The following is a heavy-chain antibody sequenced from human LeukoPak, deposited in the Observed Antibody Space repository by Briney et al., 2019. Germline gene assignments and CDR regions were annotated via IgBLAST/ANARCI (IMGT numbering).Heavy chain of an antibody. D-gene: IGHD3-22*01. CDR2: ISGSGGST. J-gene: IGHJ4*02. Sequence: PGASLRLSCAASGFTFSSYAMSRVRQAPGKGLEWVSGISGSGGSTYYADSVKGRFTISRDNSKNMLYLQMNSLRAEDTAVYYCAKPPAYYYDSSGYSPFDYWGQGTLVTVSS. CDR1: GFTFSSYA. CDR3: AKPPAYYYDSSGYSPFDY. V-gene: IGHV3-23*01.